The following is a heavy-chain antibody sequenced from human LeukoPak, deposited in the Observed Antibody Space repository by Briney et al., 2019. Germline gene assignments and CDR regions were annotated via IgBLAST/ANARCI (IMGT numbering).Heavy chain of an antibody. Sequence: ASVKVSCKASGYTFTDYYIHWVRQAPGQGLEWMVWINPNSGGANYAQKFQGRVTMTRDTSISTGYMELSRLRSDDTAVYYCARDLLAAAAMSRVRFDPWGQGTLVTVSS. CDR2: INPNSGGA. V-gene: IGHV1-2*02. D-gene: IGHD2-2*01. CDR3: ARDLLAAAAMSRVRFDP. CDR1: GYTFTDYY. J-gene: IGHJ5*02.